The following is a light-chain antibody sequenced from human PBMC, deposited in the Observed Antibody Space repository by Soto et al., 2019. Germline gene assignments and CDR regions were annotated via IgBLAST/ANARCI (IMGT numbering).Light chain of an antibody. Sequence: EVVMTQSPATLSVSLGERATLSCRASQSVRTKLVWYQQKPGQAPRHLIYGASTRATGIPARFSGSGSGTEFTLTISSLQSEDFAVYYCQQHDQGWTFGQGTKVEIK. V-gene: IGKV3-15*01. J-gene: IGKJ1*01. CDR1: QSVRTK. CDR2: GAS. CDR3: QQHDQGWT.